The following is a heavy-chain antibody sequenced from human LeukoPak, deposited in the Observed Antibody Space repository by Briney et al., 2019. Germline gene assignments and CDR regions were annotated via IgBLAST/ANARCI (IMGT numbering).Heavy chain of an antibody. D-gene: IGHD3-22*01. Sequence: SETLSLTCTVSGGSISSYYWSWIRQPAGKGLEWIGYIYYSGSTNSNPSLKSRVTISLDTSKNQFSLKLSSVTAADTAVYYCARGFYYDGSGFPPHFDYWGQGALVTVSS. J-gene: IGHJ4*02. CDR3: ARGFYYDGSGFPPHFDY. CDR1: GGSISSYY. V-gene: IGHV4-59*08. CDR2: IYYSGST.